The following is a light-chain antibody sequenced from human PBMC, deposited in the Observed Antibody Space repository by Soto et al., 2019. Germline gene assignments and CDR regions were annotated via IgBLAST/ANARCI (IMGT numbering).Light chain of an antibody. V-gene: IGKV3-15*01. CDR3: QQYDKWPLT. J-gene: IGKJ3*01. CDR1: QSISTN. CDR2: GAS. Sequence: EIVMTQSPATLSVSPGERASLSCRASQSISTNLAWYQQKPGQAPRLLIYGASTRATGIPARFSGSGSGTEFTPTISTPQSEDFAVYYCQQYDKWPLTFGPGTKVDIE.